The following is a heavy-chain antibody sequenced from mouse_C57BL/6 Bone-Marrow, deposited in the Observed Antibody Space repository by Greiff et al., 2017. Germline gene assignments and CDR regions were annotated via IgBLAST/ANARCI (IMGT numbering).Heavy chain of an antibody. CDR1: GYTFTSYW. CDR2: IDPSDIST. V-gene: IGHV1-69*01. Sequence: QVQLKQPGAELVMPGASVKLSCKASGYTFTSYWMHWVKQRPGPGLEWIGEIDPSDISTNYNQKFKGKSTLTVDKYSITAYMQPSSLTSEDSAVYYCARSLITTVVEGDYWGQGTTLTVSS. J-gene: IGHJ2*01. D-gene: IGHD1-1*01. CDR3: ARSLITTVVEGDY.